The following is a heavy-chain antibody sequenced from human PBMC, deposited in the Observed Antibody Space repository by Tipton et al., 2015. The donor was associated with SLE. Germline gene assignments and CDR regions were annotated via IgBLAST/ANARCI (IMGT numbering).Heavy chain of an antibody. V-gene: IGHV1-8*01. D-gene: IGHD3-10*01. CDR2: MNPNSGNT. CDR3: ARTGDKTGLLWFRSYSRMCIT. Sequence: QVQLVQSGAEVKKPGASVKVSCKASGYTFTSYDINWVRQATGQGLEWMGWMNPNSGNTGYAQKFQGRVTMTRNTSITTAYMELSSLRSEDTAMYYCARTGDKTGLLWFRSYSRMCITWAQPTLAPVPS. J-gene: IGHJ1*01. CDR1: GYTFTSYD.